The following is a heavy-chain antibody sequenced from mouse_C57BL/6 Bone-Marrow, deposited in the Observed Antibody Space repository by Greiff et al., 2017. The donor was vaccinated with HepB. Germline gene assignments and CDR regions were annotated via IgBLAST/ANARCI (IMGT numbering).Heavy chain of an antibody. CDR2: INPYNGDT. Sequence: EVQLQQSGPELVKPGDSVKISCKASGYSFTGYFMNWVMQSHGKSLEWIGRINPYNGDTFYNQKFKGKATLTVDKSSSTAHMELRSLTSEDSAVYYCAREGYSNYAMDYWGQGTSVTVSS. J-gene: IGHJ4*01. V-gene: IGHV1-20*01. CDR3: AREGYSNYAMDY. D-gene: IGHD2-5*01. CDR1: GYSFTGYF.